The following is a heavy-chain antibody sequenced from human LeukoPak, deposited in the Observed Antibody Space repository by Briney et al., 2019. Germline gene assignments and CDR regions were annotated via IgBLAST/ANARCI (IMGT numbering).Heavy chain of an antibody. V-gene: IGHV3-48*01. J-gene: IGHJ4*02. CDR2: ISSSSSTI. Sequence: PGGSLRLSCAASGFTFSSYSMNWVRQAPGKGLEWVSYISSSSSTIYYADSMKGRFTISRDNAKNSLYLQMNSLRAEDTAVYYCARDWWDYWGQGTLVTVSS. CDR1: GFTFSSYS. D-gene: IGHD2-15*01. CDR3: ARDWWDY.